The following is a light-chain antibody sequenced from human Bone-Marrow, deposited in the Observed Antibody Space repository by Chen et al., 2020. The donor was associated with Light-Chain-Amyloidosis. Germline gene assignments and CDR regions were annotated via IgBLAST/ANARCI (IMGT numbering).Light chain of an antibody. CDR2: EVA. CDR3: SSFTTSNTWV. Sequence: QSALTQSASVSGSPGQSITISCTGTSSDVGGYNYVSWFQQYSDKAPKLMIYEVANRPSGVSNRFSGSKSGNTASLTISGLQAEDEADYYCSSFTTSNTWVFGGGTKLTVL. J-gene: IGLJ3*02. V-gene: IGLV2-14*01. CDR1: SSDVGGYNY.